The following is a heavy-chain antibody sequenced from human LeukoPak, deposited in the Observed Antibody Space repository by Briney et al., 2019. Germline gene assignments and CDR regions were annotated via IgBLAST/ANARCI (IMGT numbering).Heavy chain of an antibody. V-gene: IGHV3-30*02. CDR3: ARVRSYYDFWSGYGSKDAFDI. CDR1: GFTFSSYG. D-gene: IGHD3-3*01. J-gene: IGHJ3*02. Sequence: GGSLRLSCTASGFTFSSYGMHWVRQAPGKGLEWVAFIRYDGSNKYYADSVKGRFTISRDNAKNSLYLQTNSLRAEDTAVYYCARVRSYYDFWSGYGSKDAFDIWGQGTMVTVSS. CDR2: IRYDGSNK.